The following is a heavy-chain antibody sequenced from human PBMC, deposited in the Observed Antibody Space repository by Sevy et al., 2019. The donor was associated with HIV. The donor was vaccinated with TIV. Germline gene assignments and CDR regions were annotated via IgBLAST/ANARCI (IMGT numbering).Heavy chain of an antibody. CDR2: ISWNNNTI. CDR3: AKDTRTYSGSYYLDY. D-gene: IGHD1-26*01. Sequence: GGSLRLSCAASGFSFEDYAMHWVRQVPGKGLEWVSSISWNNNTIDYADSVKGRFTISRDNAKNSLYLQMNSLRNGDTALYYCAKDTRTYSGSYYLDYWGQGTLVTVSS. V-gene: IGHV3-9*01. J-gene: IGHJ4*02. CDR1: GFSFEDYA.